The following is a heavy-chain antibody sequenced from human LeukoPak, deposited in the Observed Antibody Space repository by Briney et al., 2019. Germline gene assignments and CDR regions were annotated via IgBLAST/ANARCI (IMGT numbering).Heavy chain of an antibody. CDR1: GFTFSSYA. CDR3: AKTVSGSYSYQGGDY. Sequence: GSLRLSCAASGFTFSSYAMTWVRQAPGKGLEWVSAISGSGGSAYYADSVKGRFTISRDNSKNTLYLQMNSLRAGDTAVYYCAKTVSGSYSYQGGDYWGQGTLVTVSS. D-gene: IGHD3-10*01. V-gene: IGHV3-23*01. CDR2: ISGSGGSA. J-gene: IGHJ4*02.